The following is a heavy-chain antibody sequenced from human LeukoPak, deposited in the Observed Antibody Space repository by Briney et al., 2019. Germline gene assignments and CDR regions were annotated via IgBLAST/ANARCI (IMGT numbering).Heavy chain of an antibody. CDR1: GIPFSDYY. J-gene: IGHJ4*02. CDR3: AKDTDFDY. V-gene: IGHV3-11*05. CDR2: ISASSSYT. Sequence: GGSLRLSCVVSGIPFSDYYMNWIRLAPGKGLEWISYISASSSYTDYADSVKGRFTIPRDNAKNTLYLQMNSLGVEDTAVYYCAKDTDFDYWGQGNLVTVSS.